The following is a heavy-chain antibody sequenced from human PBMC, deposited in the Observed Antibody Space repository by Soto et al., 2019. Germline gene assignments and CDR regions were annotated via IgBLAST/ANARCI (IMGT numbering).Heavy chain of an antibody. D-gene: IGHD3-9*01. CDR1: GYIFSNFF. CDR2: VNPDGGRP. CDR3: AREALTGYRAFDY. V-gene: IGHV1-46*01. J-gene: IGHJ4*02. Sequence: ASVKVSCKASGYIFSNFFMHWVRQAPGQGLEWVGMVNPDGGRPSYPQKFLGRVTMTRDTSTNTLYLELYSLRSEDTAVYYCAREALTGYRAFDYWGQGTLVTVSS.